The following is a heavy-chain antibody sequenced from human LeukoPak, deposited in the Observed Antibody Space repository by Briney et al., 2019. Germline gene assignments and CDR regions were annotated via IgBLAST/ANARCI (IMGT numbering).Heavy chain of an antibody. J-gene: IGHJ4*02. V-gene: IGHV1-69*05. CDR2: LIPIFGTP. CDR3: ARESDQLILFDF. Sequence: SVKVSCKASGGTFSSYGINWVRQATGRGLEWVGGLIPIFGTPNFAQKFQGRVTITTDESTNTAYLELSNLRFEDTAVYFCARESDQLILFDFWGQGTLVTVSS. CDR1: GGTFSSYG. D-gene: IGHD6-6*01.